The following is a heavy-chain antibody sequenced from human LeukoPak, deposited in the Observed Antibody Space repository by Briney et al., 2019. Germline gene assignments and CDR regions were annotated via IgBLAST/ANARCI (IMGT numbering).Heavy chain of an antibody. Sequence: ASVKVSCKASGYTFTGYYMHWVRQAPGQGLEWMGWINPNSGGTSYAQKFQGWVTMTRDTSISTAYMELSRLRSDDTAVYYCAREAEGGYFDYWGQGTLVTVSS. CDR3: AREAEGGYFDY. J-gene: IGHJ4*02. CDR1: GYTFTGYY. V-gene: IGHV1-2*04. CDR2: INPNSGGT. D-gene: IGHD3-16*01.